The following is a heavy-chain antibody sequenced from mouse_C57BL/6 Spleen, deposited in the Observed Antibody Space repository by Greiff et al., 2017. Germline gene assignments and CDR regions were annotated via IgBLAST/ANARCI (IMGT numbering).Heavy chain of an antibody. V-gene: IGHV1-74*01. CDR2: IHPSDSDT. J-gene: IGHJ2*01. D-gene: IGHD1-1*01. Sequence: QVQLQQPGAELVKPGASVKVSCKASGYTFTSYWMHWVKQRPGQGLEWIGRIHPSDSDTNYNQKFKGKATLTVDKSSSTAYMQLSSLTSEDSAVYYCAIKGITTVVATKKDYFDYWGQGTTLTVSS. CDR3: AIKGITTVVATKKDYFDY. CDR1: GYTFTSYW.